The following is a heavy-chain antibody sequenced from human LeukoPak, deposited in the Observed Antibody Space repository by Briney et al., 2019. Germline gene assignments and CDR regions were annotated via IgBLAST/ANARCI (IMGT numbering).Heavy chain of an antibody. J-gene: IGHJ4*02. D-gene: IGHD6-13*01. V-gene: IGHV4-39*01. CDR2: IYYSGST. Sequence: SETLSLTCTVSGGSISSSSYYWGWIRQPPGKGLEWIGSIYYSGSTYYNPSLKSRVAISVATSKNQFSLKLSSVTAADTAVYYCARHNTSSWSSPFDYWGQGILVTVSS. CDR3: ARHNTSSWSSPFDY. CDR1: GGSISSSSYY.